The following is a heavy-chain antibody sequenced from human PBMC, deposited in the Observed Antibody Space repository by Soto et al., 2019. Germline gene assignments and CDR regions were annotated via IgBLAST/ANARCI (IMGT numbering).Heavy chain of an antibody. J-gene: IGHJ4*02. D-gene: IGHD3-9*01. CDR3: ASSHNSYYDILTGYPTLDY. V-gene: IGHV1-69*13. CDR2: IIPIFGTA. Sequence: GASVKVSCKASGGTFSSYAISWVRQAPGQGLEWMGGIIPIFGTANYAQKFQGRVTITADESTSTAYMELSSLRSEDTAVYYCASSHNSYYDILTGYPTLDYWGQGTLVTVSS. CDR1: GGTFSSYA.